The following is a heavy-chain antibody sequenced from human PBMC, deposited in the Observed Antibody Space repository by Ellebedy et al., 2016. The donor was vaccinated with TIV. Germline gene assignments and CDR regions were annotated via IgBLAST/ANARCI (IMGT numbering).Heavy chain of an antibody. V-gene: IGHV4-34*01. CDR3: ARDSLGIAAAGTRYYYYGMDV. CDR1: GGSFSGYY. D-gene: IGHD6-13*01. J-gene: IGHJ6*02. CDR2: INHSGST. Sequence: SETLSLXCAVYGGSFSGYYWSWIRQPPGKGLEWIGEINHSGSTNYNPSLKSRVTISVDTSKNQFSLKLSSVTAADTAVYYCARDSLGIAAAGTRYYYYGMDVWGQGTTVTVSS.